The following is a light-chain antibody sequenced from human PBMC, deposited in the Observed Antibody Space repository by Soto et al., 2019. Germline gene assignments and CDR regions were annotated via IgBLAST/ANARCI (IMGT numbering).Light chain of an antibody. V-gene: IGKV3-11*01. CDR2: DAS. CDR1: PSVSTY. Sequence: EIVLTQSPATLSLSPGERATLACRASPSVSTYLAWSQQKPGQAPRLLIYDASNRSTGIPARFSGSGSGTDFTLTISSLEPEYFAVYYCQQRSNWPLTCGQGTKVDIK. CDR3: QQRSNWPLT. J-gene: IGKJ1*01.